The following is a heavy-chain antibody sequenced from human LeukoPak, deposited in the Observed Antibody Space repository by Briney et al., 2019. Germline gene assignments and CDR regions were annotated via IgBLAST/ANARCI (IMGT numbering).Heavy chain of an antibody. CDR2: INHSGST. Sequence: SETLSLTCAVYGGSFSGYYWSWIRQPPGEGLEWIGEINHSGSTNYNPSLKSRVTISVDTSKNQFSLKLSSVTAADTAVYYCAGGYSYGHDYWGQGTLVTVSS. V-gene: IGHV4-34*01. CDR1: GGSFSGYY. CDR3: AGGYSYGHDY. J-gene: IGHJ4*02. D-gene: IGHD5-18*01.